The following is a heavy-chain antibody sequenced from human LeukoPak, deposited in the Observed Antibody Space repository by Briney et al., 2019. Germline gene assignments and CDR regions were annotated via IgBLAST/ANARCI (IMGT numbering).Heavy chain of an antibody. CDR1: GGSITSSSYY. CDR2: IYYTGNT. J-gene: IGHJ6*03. V-gene: IGHV4-39*01. D-gene: IGHD5-12*01. Sequence: PSETLSLTCTVSGGSITSSSYYWGWIRQPPGKGLEWIGNIYYTGNTYYNPSLKSRVTISVDTSKNLFSLNLTSVTAADTAVYYCARALGIVAALYYYYMDVWGKGTTVTVSS. CDR3: ARALGIVAALYYYYMDV.